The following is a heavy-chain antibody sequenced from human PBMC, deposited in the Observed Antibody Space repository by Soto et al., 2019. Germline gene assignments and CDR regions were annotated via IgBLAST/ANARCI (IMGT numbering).Heavy chain of an antibody. CDR3: ARTLSSSAENWFDP. V-gene: IGHV6-1*01. Sequence: PSQTLSLTCAISGDSFSRNSAAWNWIRQSPSRGLEWLGRTYYRSKWYNDYAVSVKSRITINPDTSKNQFSLQLNSVTPEDTAVYFCARTLSSSAENWFDPWGQGTLVTVSS. CDR2: TYYRSKWYN. D-gene: IGHD6-6*01. CDR1: GDSFSRNSAA. J-gene: IGHJ5*02.